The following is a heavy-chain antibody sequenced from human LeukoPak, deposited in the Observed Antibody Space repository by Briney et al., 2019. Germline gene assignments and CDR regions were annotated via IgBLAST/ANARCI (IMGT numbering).Heavy chain of an antibody. D-gene: IGHD5-24*01. CDR1: GYTFTGYY. J-gene: IGHJ3*02. CDR2: INPNSGGT. V-gene: IGHV1-2*02. Sequence: ASVKVSCKASGYTFTGYYMHWVRQAPGQGLEWMGWINPNSGGTNYAQKFQGRVTMTRDTSISTAYMDLSRLRSDDTAVYYCARDLEMGSAWAAYAFDIWGQGTMVTVSS. CDR3: ARDLEMGSAWAAYAFDI.